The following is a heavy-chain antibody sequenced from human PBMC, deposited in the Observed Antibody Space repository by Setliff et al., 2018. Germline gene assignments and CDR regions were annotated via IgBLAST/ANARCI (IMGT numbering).Heavy chain of an antibody. D-gene: IGHD1-1*01. V-gene: IGHV4-38-2*01. CDR1: GISITSGHY. J-gene: IGHJ3*01. Sequence: SETLSLTCDVSGISITSGHYWGWIRQPPGKGLEWIATIYHRGRTYYNPSLDSRVTISLDTSKDQYPLRLRSVTAADTAVYYCASPRRDDLDTPFDAFDLWGQGTKVTVSS. CDR3: ASPRRDDLDTPFDAFDL. CDR2: IYHRGRT.